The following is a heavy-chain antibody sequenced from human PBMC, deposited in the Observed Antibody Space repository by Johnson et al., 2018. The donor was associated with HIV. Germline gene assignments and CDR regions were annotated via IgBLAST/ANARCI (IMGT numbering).Heavy chain of an antibody. Sequence: VQLVESGGGLIHPGGSLRLSCAASGFTFSSHAMSWVRQAPGKGLEWVSDIRNSGGPTFYADSVKGRFTISRDNSKNTLYVQINSVRAEDTAIYYCAKEYCGGDCSTDAFDIWGPGTVVTVSS. J-gene: IGHJ3*02. CDR2: IRNSGGPT. CDR1: GFTFSSHA. CDR3: AKEYCGGDCSTDAFDI. D-gene: IGHD2-21*02. V-gene: IGHV3-23*04.